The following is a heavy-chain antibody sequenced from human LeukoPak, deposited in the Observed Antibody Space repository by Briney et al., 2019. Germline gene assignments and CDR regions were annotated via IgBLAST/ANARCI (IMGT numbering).Heavy chain of an antibody. J-gene: IGHJ4*02. V-gene: IGHV3-48*02. CDR3: ATVVHGRDYLTDDY. D-gene: IGHD2-21*01. CDR2: IRSSDTTI. CDR1: GFTFGSYS. Sequence: PGGSLRLSCVVSGFTFGSYSMNWVRQAPGKGLEWVSYIRSSDTTIYYADSVKGRFTISTDSAKNSLYLQMNSLRDEDTAVYYCATVVHGRDYLTDDYWGQGTLVTVSA.